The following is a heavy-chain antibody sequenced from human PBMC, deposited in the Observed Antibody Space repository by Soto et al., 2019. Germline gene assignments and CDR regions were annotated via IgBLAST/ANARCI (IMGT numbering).Heavy chain of an antibody. Sequence: SETLSLTCSVSGGSISSYYWTWIRQPPGKGLEWLGHIYSRGSTNYNPSLKSRVSISVDTSKNQFSLKLGSVTAADTAVYYCARGYSNSDYWGQGTLVTVSS. CDR2: IYSRGST. V-gene: IGHV4-59*01. D-gene: IGHD5-12*01. CDR1: GGSISSYY. CDR3: ARGYSNSDY. J-gene: IGHJ4*02.